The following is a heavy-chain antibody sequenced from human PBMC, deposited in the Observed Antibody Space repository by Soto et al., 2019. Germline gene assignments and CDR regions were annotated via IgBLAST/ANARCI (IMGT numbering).Heavy chain of an antibody. Sequence: QVRLVESGGGVVQPGRSLRLSCAASGFNFGVFGMHWVRQAPGKGLEWLSSLSYEGSEEYYADSLRGRFTISRDNSKNTLFLQMDSLRVDDTGVYYCALTRRSSLLEVAGPGFEYWGQGTLVTVS. V-gene: IGHV3-30*03. CDR2: LSYEGSEE. D-gene: IGHD6-19*01. CDR1: GFNFGVFG. CDR3: ALTRRSSLLEVAGPGFEY. J-gene: IGHJ4*02.